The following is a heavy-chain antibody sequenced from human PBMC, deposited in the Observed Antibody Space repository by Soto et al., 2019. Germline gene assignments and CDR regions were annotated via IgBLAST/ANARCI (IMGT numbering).Heavy chain of an antibody. J-gene: IGHJ6*02. D-gene: IGHD3-10*01. CDR3: AAADGSGSRFYYYYYGMDV. CDR2: IVVGSGNT. CDR1: GFTFTSSA. V-gene: IGHV1-58*01. Sequence: ASVKVSCKASGFTFTSSAVQWVRQARGQRLEWIGWIVVGSGNTNYAQKFQERVTITRDMSTSTAYMELSSLRSEDTAVYYCAAADGSGSRFYYYYYGMDVWGQGTKVTVSS.